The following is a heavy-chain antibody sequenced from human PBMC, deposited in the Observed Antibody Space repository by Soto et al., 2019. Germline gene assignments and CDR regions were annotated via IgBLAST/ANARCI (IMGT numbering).Heavy chain of an antibody. CDR3: ARAGYCSGASCYWFDY. J-gene: IGHJ4*02. V-gene: IGHV1-69*06. CDR1: GDTFSSYA. Sequence: QVQLVQSGAEVKKPGSSVKVSCKASGDTFSSYAFSWVRQAPGQGLEWKGGIIPIFGTPKYAQKFQGRVTITADKSTSTAYMELSSLRSEDTAVYYCARAGYCSGASCYWFDYWGQGTLVTVSS. D-gene: IGHD2-15*01. CDR2: IIPIFGTP.